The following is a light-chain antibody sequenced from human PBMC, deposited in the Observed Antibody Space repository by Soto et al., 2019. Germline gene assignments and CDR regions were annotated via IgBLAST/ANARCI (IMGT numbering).Light chain of an antibody. Sequence: EILLTQSPSTLSLSPGEGVTLSCRASQSVTVNSLAWYQQKPGQAPRLLIYAASTRAAAVPDRFTGSGSGTDFALTISRLEPEDFGVYYCQQYGDSPLTCGPGTKVDIK. CDR1: QSVTVNS. CDR2: AAS. CDR3: QQYGDSPLT. V-gene: IGKV3-20*01. J-gene: IGKJ3*01.